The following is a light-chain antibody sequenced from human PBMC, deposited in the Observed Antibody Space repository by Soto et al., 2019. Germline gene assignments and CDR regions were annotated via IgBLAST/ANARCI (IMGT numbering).Light chain of an antibody. Sequence: QSALTQPASVSGSPGQSITISCTGTSSDVGAYNFVSWSQQHPVKAPKLMIYEVSHRVSGVSDRFSASKSGNTASLTISGLQPGDEADYYCSSYTSRSTYVFGTGTKVTVL. CDR3: SSYTSRSTYV. J-gene: IGLJ1*01. CDR2: EVS. CDR1: SSDVGAYNF. V-gene: IGLV2-14*01.